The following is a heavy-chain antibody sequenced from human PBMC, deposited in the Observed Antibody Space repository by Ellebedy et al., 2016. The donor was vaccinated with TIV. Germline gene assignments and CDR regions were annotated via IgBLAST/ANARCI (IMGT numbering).Heavy chain of an antibody. CDR3: ARARSSGWLHTPDY. Sequence: ASSVKVSCKASGCTFSSYAISWLRQAPGQGLEWMGRIIPILGIANYAQKFQGRVTITADKSTSTVYMELSSLRSEDTAVYYCARARSSGWLHTPDYWGQGTLVIVSS. V-gene: IGHV1-69*04. CDR2: IIPILGIA. D-gene: IGHD6-19*01. CDR1: GCTFSSYA. J-gene: IGHJ4*02.